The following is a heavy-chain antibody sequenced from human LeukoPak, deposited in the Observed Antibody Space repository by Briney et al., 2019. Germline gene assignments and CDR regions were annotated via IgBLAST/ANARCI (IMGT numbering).Heavy chain of an antibody. CDR1: GYTFTGYH. CDR2: INPSSGGT. J-gene: IGHJ4*02. V-gene: IGHV1-2*02. CDR3: AGQKGPSPIEY. Sequence: GASVKVSCKASGYTFTGYHMHWVRQAPGQGLEWMGWINPSSGGTNYAQKFQGRVTMTRDTSISTAYMELSELRSDDTAVYYCAGQKGPSPIEYWGQGTLITGSS.